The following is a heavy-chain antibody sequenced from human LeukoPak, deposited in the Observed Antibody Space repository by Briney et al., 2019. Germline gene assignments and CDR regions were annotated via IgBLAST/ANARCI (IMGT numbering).Heavy chain of an antibody. V-gene: IGHV3-30-3*01. Sequence: PGRSLRLSCAASGFTFSSYAMHWVRQAPGKGLEWVAVISYDGSNKYYADSVKGRFTISRDNSKNTLYLQMNSLRAEDTAVYYCAKGLYSSGPDAFDIWGQGTMVTVSS. CDR2: ISYDGSNK. D-gene: IGHD6-19*01. CDR3: AKGLYSSGPDAFDI. J-gene: IGHJ3*02. CDR1: GFTFSSYA.